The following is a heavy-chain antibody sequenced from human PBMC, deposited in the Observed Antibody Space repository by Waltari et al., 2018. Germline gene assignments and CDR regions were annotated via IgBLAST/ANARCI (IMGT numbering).Heavy chain of an antibody. CDR2: INPNSGNT. D-gene: IGHD6-13*01. CDR3: ARPGAAGIVRADYYYYGMDV. J-gene: IGHJ6*02. CDR1: GYTFTSYD. Sequence: QVQLVQSGAEVKKPGASVKVSCKASGYTFTSYDINWVRQATGQGLEWMGWINPNSGNTGYAQKFQGRVTMTRNTSISTAYMELSSLRSEDTAVYYCARPGAAGIVRADYYYYGMDVWGQGTTVTVSS. V-gene: IGHV1-8*02.